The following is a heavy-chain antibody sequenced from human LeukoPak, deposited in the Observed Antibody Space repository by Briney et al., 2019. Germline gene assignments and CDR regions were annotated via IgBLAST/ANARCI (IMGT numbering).Heavy chain of an antibody. CDR2: ISSSSSYI. J-gene: IGHJ4*02. CDR3: ARDFNFWSGYYGFDY. V-gene: IGHV3-21*01. D-gene: IGHD3-3*01. CDR1: GFTFSSYS. Sequence: PGGSLRLSCAASGFTFSSYSMNWVRQAPGKGLEWVSSISSSSSYIYYADSVKGRFTISRDNAENSLYLQMNSLRAEDTAVYYCARDFNFWSGYYGFDYWGQGTLVTVSS.